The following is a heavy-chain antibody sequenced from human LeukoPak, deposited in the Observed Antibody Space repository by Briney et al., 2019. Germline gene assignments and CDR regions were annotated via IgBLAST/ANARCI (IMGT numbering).Heavy chain of an antibody. D-gene: IGHD3-3*01. V-gene: IGHV3-23*01. Sequence: PGGSLRLSCAASGFTFSSYAMSWVRQAPGKGLEWVSAISGSGGSTYYADSVKGRFTISRDNSKNTLYLQMNSLRAEDTAVYYCANPPPLRFLEWLGGYYYYYMDVWGKGTTVTVSS. CDR1: GFTFSSYA. J-gene: IGHJ6*03. CDR2: ISGSGGST. CDR3: ANPPPLRFLEWLGGYYYYYMDV.